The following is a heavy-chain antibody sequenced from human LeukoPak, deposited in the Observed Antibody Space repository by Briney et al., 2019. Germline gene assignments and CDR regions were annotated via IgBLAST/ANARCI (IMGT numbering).Heavy chain of an antibody. CDR3: ARDRAVAGYFDY. Sequence: GRSLRLSCAASGFTFSSYAMHWVRQAPGKGLEWVAVISYDGSNEYYADSVKGRFTISRDNSKNTLYLQMNSLRAEDTAVYYCARDRAVAGYFDYWGQGTLVTVSS. CDR2: ISYDGSNE. CDR1: GFTFSSYA. V-gene: IGHV3-30-3*01. D-gene: IGHD6-19*01. J-gene: IGHJ4*02.